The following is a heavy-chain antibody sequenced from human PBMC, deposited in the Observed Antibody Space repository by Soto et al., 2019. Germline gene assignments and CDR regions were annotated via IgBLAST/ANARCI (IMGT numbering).Heavy chain of an antibody. J-gene: IGHJ4*02. D-gene: IGHD5-18*01. V-gene: IGHV3-30*18. CDR1: GFTFSSYG. CDR3: AKEDTAMALFDY. Sequence: PGGSLRLSCAASGFTFSSYGMHWVRQAPGKGLEWVAVISYDGSNKYYADSVKGRFTISRDNSKNTLYLQMNSLRAEDTAVYYCAKEDTAMALFDYWGQGTLVTVSS. CDR2: ISYDGSNK.